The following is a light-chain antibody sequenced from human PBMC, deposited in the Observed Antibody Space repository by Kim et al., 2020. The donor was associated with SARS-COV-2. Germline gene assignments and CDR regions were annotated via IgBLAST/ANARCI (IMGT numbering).Light chain of an antibody. J-gene: IGKJ4*01. V-gene: IGKV1-33*01. CDR2: DAS. CDR3: QQYDNLPLT. Sequence: AAVGDRVTITCQASQDINNYLNWYQQRPGKAPNLLMSDASNLETGVPSRFSGRGSGTYFSLTINSLQPEDIATYYCQQYDNLPLTFGGGTKVDIK. CDR1: QDINNY.